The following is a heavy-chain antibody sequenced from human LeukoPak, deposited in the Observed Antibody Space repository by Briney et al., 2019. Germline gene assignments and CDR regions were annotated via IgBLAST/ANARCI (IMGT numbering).Heavy chain of an antibody. CDR2: IYHSGST. CDR3: ARIITMIRGERSGYFAS. Sequence: SETLSLTCAVSGYGISSDYYWGWIRQPPGKGLEWMASIYHSGSTYYNPSLKNRVTISVDTSKSQLSLELISVTAADTAVYYCARIITMIRGERSGYFASWGQGTLVTVSS. J-gene: IGHJ4*02. D-gene: IGHD3-10*01. CDR1: GYGISSDYY. V-gene: IGHV4-38-2*01.